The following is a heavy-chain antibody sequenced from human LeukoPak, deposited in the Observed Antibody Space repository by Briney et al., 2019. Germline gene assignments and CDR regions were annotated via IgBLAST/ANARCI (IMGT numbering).Heavy chain of an antibody. CDR1: GGSISSYY. Sequence: PSDTLSLTCTVSGGSISSYYWSWIRQPPGKGLEWIGYIYYSGSTNYNPSLKSRVTISVDTSKNQFSLKLSSVTTADTAVYYCARSGGNSEFTNWGQGTLVTVSS. V-gene: IGHV4-59*01. CDR2: IYYSGST. J-gene: IGHJ4*02. D-gene: IGHD4-23*01. CDR3: ARSGGNSEFTN.